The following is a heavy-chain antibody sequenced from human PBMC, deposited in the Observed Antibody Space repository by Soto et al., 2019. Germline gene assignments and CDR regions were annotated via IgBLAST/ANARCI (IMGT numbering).Heavy chain of an antibody. CDR3: ARVDSSGYYYYH. V-gene: IGHV1-69*13. Sequence: VKVSCKGSGGTFSSYASSWVRQAPGQGLEWMGGIIPIFGTANYAQKFQGRVTITADESTSTAYMELSSLRSEDTAVYYCARVDSSGYYYYHWGQGTLVTVSS. J-gene: IGHJ4*02. D-gene: IGHD3-22*01. CDR1: GGTFSSYA. CDR2: IIPIFGTA.